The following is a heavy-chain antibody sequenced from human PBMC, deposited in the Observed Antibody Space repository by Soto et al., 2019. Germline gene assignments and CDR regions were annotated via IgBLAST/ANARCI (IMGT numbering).Heavy chain of an antibody. Sequence: QVQLVQSGAEVKKPGASVKVSCKASGYTFTSYAMHWVRQAPGQRLEWMGWINAGNGNTKYSQKFQGRVTITRDTTARTADMELSSLRTEDTAVYYCARAGCSGGSCYYGMDVWGQGTTVTVSS. D-gene: IGHD2-15*01. CDR3: ARAGCSGGSCYYGMDV. CDR2: INAGNGNT. V-gene: IGHV1-3*01. J-gene: IGHJ6*02. CDR1: GYTFTSYA.